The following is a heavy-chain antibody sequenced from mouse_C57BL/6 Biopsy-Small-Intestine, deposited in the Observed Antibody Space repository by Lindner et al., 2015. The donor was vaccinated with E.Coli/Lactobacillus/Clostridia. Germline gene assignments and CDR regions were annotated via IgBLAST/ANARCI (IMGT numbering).Heavy chain of an antibody. V-gene: IGHV14-2*01. CDR1: GFNVKDYY. Sequence: VQLQESGAEFMKPGASVKLSCTTSGFNVKDYYLHWVKQTTEQGLEWIDRIDPEDGETKYAPKFQDKATIAADTSSNTTYLHLSSLTSEDTAVYYCAPGFAYWGQGTLVTVS. J-gene: IGHJ3*01. CDR2: IDPEDGET. CDR3: APGFAY.